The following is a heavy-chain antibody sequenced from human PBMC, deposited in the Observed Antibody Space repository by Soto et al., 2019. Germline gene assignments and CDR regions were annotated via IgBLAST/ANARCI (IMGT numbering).Heavy chain of an antibody. D-gene: IGHD2-15*01. V-gene: IGHV3-11*01. CDR3: ARYQQKAATHTNWFDP. Sequence: QVQLVESGGALVKPGGSLRLPCAASGFPFGDYYMSWIRQAPGKGLEWVSYISFTGSITYYADSGRGRFTISRDNAKSSLYLQMNSLRGEDTAVYNFARYQQKAATHTNWFDPWGQGALVTVSS. CDR2: ISFTGSIT. J-gene: IGHJ5*02. CDR1: GFPFGDYY.